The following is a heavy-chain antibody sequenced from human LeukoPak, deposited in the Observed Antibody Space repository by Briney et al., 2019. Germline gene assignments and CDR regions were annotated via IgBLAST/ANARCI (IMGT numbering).Heavy chain of an antibody. CDR3: ARVGLIAAAGTPDY. D-gene: IGHD6-13*01. J-gene: IGHJ4*02. CDR2: ISSSGSYT. V-gene: IGHV3-11*06. Sequence: GGSLRLSCAAAGFTFSDYYMSCIRQAPGKGLEWVSYISSSGSYTNYADSVKGRFTTSRDNAKNSLYLQMNSLRAEDTAVYYYARVGLIAAAGTPDYWGQGTLVTVSS. CDR1: GFTFSDYY.